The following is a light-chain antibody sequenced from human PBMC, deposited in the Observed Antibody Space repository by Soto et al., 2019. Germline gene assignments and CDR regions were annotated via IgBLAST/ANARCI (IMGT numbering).Light chain of an antibody. Sequence: IVMTQSHSSLSASVGDTVTITCRASQDVDKWLAWYQQKPGKAPKLLIWKSSTLNGGVSSRLSDVGSGTKCSLTISVLQPEDVATYYCQQNSSYWKFGQGTMVEIK. J-gene: IGKJ1*01. CDR3: QQNSSYWK. CDR1: QDVDKW. CDR2: KSS. V-gene: IGKV1-5*03.